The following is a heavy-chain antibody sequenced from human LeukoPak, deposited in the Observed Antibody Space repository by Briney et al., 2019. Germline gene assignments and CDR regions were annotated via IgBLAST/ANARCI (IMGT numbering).Heavy chain of an antibody. D-gene: IGHD3-10*01. CDR1: GFTFSSYW. CDR2: INSDGSST. V-gene: IGHV3-74*01. J-gene: IGHJ4*02. Sequence: GGSLRLPCAASGFTFSSYWMHWVRQAPGKGLVWVSRINSDGSSTSYADSVKGRFTISRDNAKNTLYLQMNSLRAEDTAVYYCARGYGSGSYYSYWGQGTLVTVSS. CDR3: ARGYGSGSYYSY.